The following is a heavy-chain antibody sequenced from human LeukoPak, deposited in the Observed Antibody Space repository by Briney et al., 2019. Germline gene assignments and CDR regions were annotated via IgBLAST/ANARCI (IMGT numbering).Heavy chain of an antibody. Sequence: PSETLSLTCTVSGGSISSSSYYWGWIRQPPGKGLEWIGSIYYSGSTYYNPSLKSRVTISVDTSKNQFSLKLSSVTAADTAVYYCARGMYKSGSYYYWGQGTLVTVSS. CDR2: IYYSGST. CDR1: GGSISSSSYY. J-gene: IGHJ4*02. D-gene: IGHD1-26*01. V-gene: IGHV4-39*01. CDR3: ARGMYKSGSYYY.